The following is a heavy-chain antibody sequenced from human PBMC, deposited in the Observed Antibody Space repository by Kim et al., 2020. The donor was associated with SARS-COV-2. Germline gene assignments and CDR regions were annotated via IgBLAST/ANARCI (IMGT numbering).Heavy chain of an antibody. CDR1: GFTFSSYW. D-gene: IGHD6-6*01. CDR3: VRGGGRSSPDY. V-gene: IGHV3-7*01. CDR2: INQNGRDK. Sequence: GGSLRLSCAASGFTFSSYWMSWVRQAPGKGLEWVANINQNGRDKHHVDSVKGRFTISRDNAKNSLFLQMNSLRAEDTAIYYCVRGGGRSSPDYWGQGTLVTVSS. J-gene: IGHJ4*02.